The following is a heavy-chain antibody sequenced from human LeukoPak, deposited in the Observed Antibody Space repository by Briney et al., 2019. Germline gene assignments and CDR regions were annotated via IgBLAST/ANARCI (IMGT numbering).Heavy chain of an antibody. J-gene: IGHJ6*03. CDR3: ARATHYYDSSGEYYYYYYMDV. D-gene: IGHD3-22*01. V-gene: IGHV1-69*05. Sequence: SVKVSCKASGGTFSSYAISWVRQAPGQGLEWMGGIIPIFGTANYAQKFQGRVTITTDESTSTAYMELSSLRSDDTAVYYCARATHYYDSSGEYYYYYYMDVWGKETTVTVSS. CDR1: GGTFSSYA. CDR2: IIPIFGTA.